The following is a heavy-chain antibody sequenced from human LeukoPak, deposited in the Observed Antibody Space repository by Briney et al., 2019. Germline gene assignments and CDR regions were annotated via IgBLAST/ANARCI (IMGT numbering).Heavy chain of an antibody. Sequence: GGSLRLSCAASGFTFSSYSMNWVRQAPGKGLEWVSYISSASGSIYYADSVKGRFTISRDNAKNSLFLQMNSLRAEDTAVYYCARDSTNWSIDAFDIWGQGTMVTVSS. CDR2: ISSASGSI. CDR1: GFTFSSYS. V-gene: IGHV3-48*04. D-gene: IGHD6-13*01. CDR3: ARDSTNWSIDAFDI. J-gene: IGHJ3*02.